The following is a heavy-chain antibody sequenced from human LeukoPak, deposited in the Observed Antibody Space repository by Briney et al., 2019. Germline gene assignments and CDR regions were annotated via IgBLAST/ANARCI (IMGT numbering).Heavy chain of an antibody. CDR1: GFTFSNYW. CDR2: MNQDGSDK. Sequence: GGSLRLSCAASGFTFSNYWMSWVRQAPGKGLEWVANMNQDGSDKNYVDSVKGRFTISRDDAKNSLHLQMNSLRAEDTAVYYCARESTEERPGCWVQGTLVTVSS. CDR3: ARESTEERPGC. J-gene: IGHJ4*02. D-gene: IGHD1-1*01. V-gene: IGHV3-7*01.